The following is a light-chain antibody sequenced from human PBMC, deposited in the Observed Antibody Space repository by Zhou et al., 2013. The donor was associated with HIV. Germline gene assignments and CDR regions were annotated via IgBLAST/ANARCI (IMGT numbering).Light chain of an antibody. CDR2: DAS. CDR3: QQYGDSQWT. Sequence: EIVLTQSPGTLSLSPGERATLSCRASQSVRSNFLAWYQQNPGQAPRLLIYDASTRATGIPDRFSGRGSGTDFTLTISRLESEDFAMYYCQQYGDSQWTFGQGTKVEI. CDR1: QSVRSNF. V-gene: IGKV3-20*01. J-gene: IGKJ1*01.